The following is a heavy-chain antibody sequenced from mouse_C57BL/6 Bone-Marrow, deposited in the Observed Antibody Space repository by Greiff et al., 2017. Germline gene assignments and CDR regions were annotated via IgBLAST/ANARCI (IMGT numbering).Heavy chain of an antibody. CDR2: IDPEIGDT. CDR1: GFNIKDDS. V-gene: IGHV14-4*01. D-gene: IGHD2-1*01. Sequence: VQLQQSGAELVRPGASVKLSCTASGFNIKDDSIHWVKQRPEQGLEWIGWIDPEIGDTEYASKFQGKATITSDTSSNTAYLQLSSLTSEDTAVYYCSSLDGNYFDFWGQGTPLTGAS. J-gene: IGHJ2*01. CDR3: SSLDGNYFDF.